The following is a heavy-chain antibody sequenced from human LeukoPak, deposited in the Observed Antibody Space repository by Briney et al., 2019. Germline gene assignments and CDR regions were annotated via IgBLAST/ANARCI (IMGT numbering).Heavy chain of an antibody. CDR2: FYKGGNT. J-gene: IGHJ4*02. V-gene: IGHV3-53*01. D-gene: IGHD5-24*01. CDR3: ARGDGYNFFDS. Sequence: GGSLRLSCAASGFTVSSNYMSWVRQAPGKGLEWVSVFYKGGNTYYADSVKGRFTISRDNSKNTVSLQMNSLRVEDTAVYYCARGDGYNFFDSWGQRTLVTVSS. CDR1: GFTVSSNY.